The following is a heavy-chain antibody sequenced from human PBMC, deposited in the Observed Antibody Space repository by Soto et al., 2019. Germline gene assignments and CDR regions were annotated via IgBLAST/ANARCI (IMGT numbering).Heavy chain of an antibody. J-gene: IGHJ5*02. V-gene: IGHV4-39*01. CDR3: ARLEAAAAGTGDWFDP. Sequence: SETLSLTCTVSGGSISSSSYYWGWIRQPPGKGLEWIGSIYYSGSTYYNPSLKSRVTISVDTSKNQFSLKLSSVTASDTAVYYCARLEAAAAGTGDWFDPWGQGTLVTVSS. CDR2: IYYSGST. D-gene: IGHD6-13*01. CDR1: GGSISSSSYY.